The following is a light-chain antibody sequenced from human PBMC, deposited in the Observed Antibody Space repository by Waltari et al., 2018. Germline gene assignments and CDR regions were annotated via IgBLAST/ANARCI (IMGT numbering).Light chain of an antibody. CDR1: KSISSY. CDR2: AAD. V-gene: IGKV1-39*01. Sequence: DIPITQSPSSLSASVGARVTIPCRASKSISSYLNWYQQKPGKAPKLLLYAADSLQSGVPERFSGSGAGTEFTLTISSLQPEDFATYYGQQSYSTPLTFGGGTKVESK. J-gene: IGKJ4*01. CDR3: QQSYSTPLT.